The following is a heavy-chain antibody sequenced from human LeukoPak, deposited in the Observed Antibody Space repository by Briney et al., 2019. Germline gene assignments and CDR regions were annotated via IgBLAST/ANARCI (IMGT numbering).Heavy chain of an antibody. CDR3: ARDPTYYDFWSGPYYFDY. D-gene: IGHD3-3*01. J-gene: IGHJ4*02. CDR1: GFTFTSYT. Sequence: GGSLRLSCAASGFTFTSYTMNWVRQAPGKGLEWISYIRTSGGVVSYTDSVRGRFTISTDSAKNSLYLQMNSMRAEDTAVYYCARDPTYYDFWSGPYYFDYWGQGTLVTVSS. CDR2: IRTSGGVV. V-gene: IGHV3-48*01.